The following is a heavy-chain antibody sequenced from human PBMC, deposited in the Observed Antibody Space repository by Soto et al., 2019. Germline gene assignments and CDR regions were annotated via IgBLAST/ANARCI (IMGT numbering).Heavy chain of an antibody. CDR3: LRASWNYYYYGMDI. J-gene: IGHJ6*02. CDR2: IRSKALSYAT. Sequence: PGGSLRLSCAASGFTFSDSAMHWVRQASGKGLEWVGRIRSKALSYATAYAASVQGRFTISRDDSENTAYLQMISLKAEDTAVYYCLRASWNYYYYGMDIWGQGTTVTVS. V-gene: IGHV3-73*01. CDR1: GFTFSDSA. D-gene: IGHD1-1*01.